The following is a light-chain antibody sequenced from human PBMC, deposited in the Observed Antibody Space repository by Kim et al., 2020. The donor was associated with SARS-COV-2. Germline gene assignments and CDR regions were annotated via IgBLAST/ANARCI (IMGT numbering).Light chain of an antibody. Sequence: DIQMTQSPSSLSASVGDRVTITCRASQSITSYLNWYQQKPGKAPKLLIYAASSLQSGVPPRFSGSGSGTDFTLTISSLQPEDYATYYCQQSYNTPITFGQGTRLEIK. J-gene: IGKJ5*01. CDR1: QSITSY. V-gene: IGKV1-39*01. CDR2: AAS. CDR3: QQSYNTPIT.